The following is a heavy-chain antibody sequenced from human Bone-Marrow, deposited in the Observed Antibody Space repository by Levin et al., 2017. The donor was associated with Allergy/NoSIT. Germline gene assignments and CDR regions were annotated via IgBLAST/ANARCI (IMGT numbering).Heavy chain of an antibody. CDR3: ARALAAAGKSPWNWFDP. D-gene: IGHD6-13*01. V-gene: IGHV4-34*01. J-gene: IGHJ5*02. CDR2: INHSGST. Sequence: GSLRLSCAVYGGSFSGYYWSWIRQPPGKGLEWIGEINHSGSTNYNPSLKSRVTISVDTSKNQFSLKLSSVTAADTAVYYCARALAAAGKSPWNWFDPWGQGTLVTVSS. CDR1: GGSFSGYY.